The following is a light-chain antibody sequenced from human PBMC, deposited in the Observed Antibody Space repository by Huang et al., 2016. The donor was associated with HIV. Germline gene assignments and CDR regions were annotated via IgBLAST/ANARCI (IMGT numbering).Light chain of an antibody. CDR1: QSISSNY. Sequence: EIVLTQSPGTLSLSPGERATLSCRASQSISSNYLAWDQQRHGHAPRLLIFDAATRATGIPDRVSGSGSGTDFTLTIRRLDPEDCAVYYCQQYGRSAPYTFGQGTKLEIK. CDR3: QQYGRSAPYT. CDR2: DAA. V-gene: IGKV3-20*01. J-gene: IGKJ2*01.